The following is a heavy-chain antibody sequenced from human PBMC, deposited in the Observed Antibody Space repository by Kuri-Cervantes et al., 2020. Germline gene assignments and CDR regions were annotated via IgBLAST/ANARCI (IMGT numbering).Heavy chain of an antibody. CDR3: ARLERNGRTAGY. Sequence: KVSCKASGYTFTGYYMHWVRQMPGKGLEWMGIIYPGDSDTRYSPSFQGQVTISADKSISTAYLQWSSLKASDTAMYYCARLERNGRTAGYWGQGTLVTVSS. V-gene: IGHV5-51*01. CDR2: IYPGDSDT. J-gene: IGHJ4*02. D-gene: IGHD1-14*01. CDR1: GYTFTGYY.